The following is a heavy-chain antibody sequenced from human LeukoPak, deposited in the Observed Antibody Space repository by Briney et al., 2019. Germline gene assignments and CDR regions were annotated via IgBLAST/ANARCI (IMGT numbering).Heavy chain of an antibody. CDR1: GFTFSSYS. D-gene: IGHD1-26*01. Sequence: PGGSLRLSCAASGFTFSSYSMNWVRQAPGKGLEWVSSISSSSSYIYYADSVKGRFTISRDNDKNSLYLQMNSLRAEDTAVYYCARDPYSGTYGDTYYYYMDVWGKGTTVTISS. CDR3: ARDPYSGTYGDTYYYYMDV. CDR2: ISSSSSYI. J-gene: IGHJ6*03. V-gene: IGHV3-21*01.